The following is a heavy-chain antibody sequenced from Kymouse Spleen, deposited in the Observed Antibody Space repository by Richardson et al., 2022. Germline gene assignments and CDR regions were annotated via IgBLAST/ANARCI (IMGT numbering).Heavy chain of an antibody. CDR2: IYYSGST. D-gene: IGHD6-13*01. CDR3: AREHSWYGYYYYGMDV. J-gene: IGHJ6*02. CDR1: GGSISSSSYY. Sequence: QLQLQESGPGLVKPSETLSLTCTVSGGSISSSSYYWGWIRQPPGKGLEWIGSIYYSGSTYYNPSLKSRVTISVDTSKNQFSLKLSSVTAADTAVYYCAREHSWYGYYYYGMDVWGQGTTVTVSS. V-gene: IGHV4-39*01.